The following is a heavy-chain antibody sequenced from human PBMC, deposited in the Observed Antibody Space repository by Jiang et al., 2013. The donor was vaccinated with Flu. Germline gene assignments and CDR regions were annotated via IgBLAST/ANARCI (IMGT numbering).Heavy chain of an antibody. CDR2: TYYGSRWYN. Sequence: QTLSLTCAISGDSVSRNNVGWNWIRQSPSRGLEWLGRTYYGSRWYNDYAESLKSRITINADTSKNQFSLQLTSVTPEDTAVYYCARGFLQKGFDYWGQGTLVTVSS. D-gene: IGHD2/OR15-2a*01. CDR3: ARGFLQKGFDY. CDR1: GDSVSRNNVG. J-gene: IGHJ4*02. V-gene: IGHV6-1*01.